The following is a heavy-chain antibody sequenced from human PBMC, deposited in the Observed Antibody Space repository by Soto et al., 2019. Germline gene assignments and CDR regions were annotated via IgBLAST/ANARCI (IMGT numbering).Heavy chain of an antibody. V-gene: IGHV3-23*01. J-gene: IGHJ4*02. CDR3: ATHGYYYGSGSYPPDYYFDY. CDR1: GFTFSSYA. CDR2: ISGSGGST. Sequence: PGGSLRLSCAASGFTFSSYAMSWVRQAPGKGLEWVSAISGSGGSTYYADSVKGRFTISRDNSKNTLYLQMNSLRAEDTAVYYCATHGYYYGSGSYPPDYYFDYWGQGTLVTVSS. D-gene: IGHD3-10*01.